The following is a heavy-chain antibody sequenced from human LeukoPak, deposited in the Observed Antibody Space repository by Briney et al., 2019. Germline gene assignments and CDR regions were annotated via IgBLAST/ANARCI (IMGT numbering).Heavy chain of an antibody. D-gene: IGHD2-21*01. CDR2: IWYDGGNI. CDR3: VRELPPVVQYYFDH. V-gene: IGHV3-33*01. CDR1: GFTFSDYG. J-gene: IGHJ4*02. Sequence: GGSLRLSRAASGFTFSDYGMHWVRQAPGKGLEWVAVIWYDGGNIYYADSVKGRFTISRDNSRNTLYLQMNSLRAEDTAVYYCVRELPPVVQYYFDHWGPGTLVTVSS.